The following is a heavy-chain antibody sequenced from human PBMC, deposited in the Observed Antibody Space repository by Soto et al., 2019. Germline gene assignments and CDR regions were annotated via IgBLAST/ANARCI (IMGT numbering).Heavy chain of an antibody. CDR2: ISGRGGST. D-gene: IGHD3-16*01. V-gene: IGHV3-23*01. CDR3: AKSGGDGYILYELDY. CDR1: GFTFSSYA. J-gene: IGHJ4*02. Sequence: EVQLLESGGGLVQPGGSLRLSCAASGFTFSSYAMNWVRQAPGKGLEWVSAISGRGGSTYYADSVKGRFTISTDNSKNTLYLQMNSMRAEDTAVYYCAKSGGDGYILYELDYWGQGTLVTVSS.